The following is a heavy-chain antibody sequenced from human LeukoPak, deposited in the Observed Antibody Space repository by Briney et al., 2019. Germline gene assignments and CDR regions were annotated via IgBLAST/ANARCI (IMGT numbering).Heavy chain of an antibody. CDR1: GFTFSSYW. CDR2: IKQDGSEK. CDR3: ARRSPPSGRDAFDI. D-gene: IGHD6-19*01. V-gene: IGHV3-7*01. Sequence: PGGSLRLSCAASGFTFSSYWMSWVRQAPGKGLEWVANIKQDGSEKYYVDSVKGRFTISRDNAKNSLYLQMNSLRAEDTAVYYCARRSPPSGRDAFDIWGQGTMVTVSS. J-gene: IGHJ3*02.